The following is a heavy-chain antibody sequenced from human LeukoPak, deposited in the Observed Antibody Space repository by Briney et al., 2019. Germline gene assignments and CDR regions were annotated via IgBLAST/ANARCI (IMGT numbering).Heavy chain of an antibody. D-gene: IGHD3-22*01. CDR1: GFTFSDYY. J-gene: IGHJ3*02. V-gene: IGHV3-11*01. Sequence: GGSLRLSCAASGFTFSDYYMSWIRQAPGKGLEWVSYISSSGSTIYYADSVKGQFTISRDNAKNSLYLQMNSLRAEDTAVYYCQTDDSSGYYLSRDAFDIWGQGTMVTVSS. CDR2: ISSSGSTI. CDR3: QTDDSSGYYLSRDAFDI.